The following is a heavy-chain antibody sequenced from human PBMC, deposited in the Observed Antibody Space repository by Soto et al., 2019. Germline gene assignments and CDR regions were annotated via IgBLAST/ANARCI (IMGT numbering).Heavy chain of an antibody. Sequence: QLQLQESGSGLVRPSQTLSITCAVSGGSISSGGYSWNWLRQPPGKGLEWIGYIYHSGSTLYNPSLKRRVTISVDKSKNPFALKLSSVTAADTAVYYCARDQLEGNWFDPWVQGTLVTVSS. CDR1: GGSISSGGYS. CDR2: IYHSGST. D-gene: IGHD1-1*01. J-gene: IGHJ5*02. V-gene: IGHV4-30-2*01. CDR3: ARDQLEGNWFDP.